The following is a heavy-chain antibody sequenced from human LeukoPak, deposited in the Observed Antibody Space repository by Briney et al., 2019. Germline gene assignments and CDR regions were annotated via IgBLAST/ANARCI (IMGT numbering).Heavy chain of an antibody. CDR3: SRDTADDAFDI. CDR1: GFIFSNYW. V-gene: IGHV3-74*01. Sequence: GGSLRLSCSASGFIFSNYWMTWVRQAPGKGLVWVSRINSDGSTTSYADSVKGRFTISRDNAKNTLYLQMNSLRAEDTAVYYCSRDTADDAFDIWGQGTMVTVSS. J-gene: IGHJ3*02. CDR2: INSDGSTT.